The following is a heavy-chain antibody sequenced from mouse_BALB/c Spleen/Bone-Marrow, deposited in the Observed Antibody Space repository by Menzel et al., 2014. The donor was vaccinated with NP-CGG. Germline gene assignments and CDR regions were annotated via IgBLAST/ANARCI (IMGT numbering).Heavy chain of an antibody. CDR1: GFTFSSYT. CDR3: TRDLYDGYYYYAMDC. J-gene: IGHJ4*01. Sequence: EVKVEESGGGLVKPGGSLKLSCAASGFTFSSYTMSWVRQTPEKRLEWVATISSGGSYTYYPDSVKGRFTISRDNAKNTLYLQMSSLKSEDTAMYYCTRDLYDGYYYYAMDCWGQGTSVTVSS. D-gene: IGHD2-3*01. CDR2: ISSGGSYT. V-gene: IGHV5-6-4*01.